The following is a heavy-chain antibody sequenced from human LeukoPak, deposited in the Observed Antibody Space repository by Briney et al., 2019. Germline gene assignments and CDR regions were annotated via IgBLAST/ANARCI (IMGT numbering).Heavy chain of an antibody. Sequence: GGSLRLSCAASGFTFSDYYMSWIRQAPGKGLEWVSSFNDTGSSTYYADSVKGRFTISRDNSKNTLYLQMTNLRAEDTAVYFCAKDLLRIYWRTFDSWGQGALVIVSS. J-gene: IGHJ4*02. CDR1: GFTFSDYY. V-gene: IGHV3-11*01. CDR3: AKDLLRIYWRTFDS. CDR2: FNDTGSST. D-gene: IGHD3-10*01.